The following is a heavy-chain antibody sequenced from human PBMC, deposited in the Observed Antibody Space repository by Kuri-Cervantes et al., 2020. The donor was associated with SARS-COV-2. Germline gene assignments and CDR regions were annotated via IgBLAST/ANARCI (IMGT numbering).Heavy chain of an antibody. CDR3: ARESTYTFDI. D-gene: IGHD2-2*02. CDR2: MYYTGST. V-gene: IGHV4-61*01. CDR1: GGSVRSGSYY. Sequence: GSLRLSCTVSGGSVRSGSYYWSWIRQPPGKGLEWLGYMYYTGSTNYNPSLKSRVTISVDTSKNQFSLKLSSVTAADTAVYYCARESTYTFDIWGQGTLVTVSS. J-gene: IGHJ3*02.